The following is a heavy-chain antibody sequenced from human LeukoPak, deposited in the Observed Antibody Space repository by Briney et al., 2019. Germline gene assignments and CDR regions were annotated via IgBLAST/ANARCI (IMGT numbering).Heavy chain of an antibody. J-gene: IGHJ4*02. Sequence: SWALPLTCPFSVGFISGNFWSWMRQPAGKELAWDAYGYYSGSTTYIPCRKTRVTISVDTSKNQQSMKLRSETAADTAVYYCARGGWINYSGKYDYWGQGTLVTVSS. CDR2: GYYSGST. D-gene: IGHD4-11*01. CDR1: VGFISGNF. CDR3: ARGGWINYSGKYDY. V-gene: IGHV4-59*08.